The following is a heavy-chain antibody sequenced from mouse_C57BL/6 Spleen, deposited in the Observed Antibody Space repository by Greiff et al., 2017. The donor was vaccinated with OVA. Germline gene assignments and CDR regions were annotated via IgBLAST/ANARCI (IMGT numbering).Heavy chain of an antibody. D-gene: IGHD1-1*01. CDR1: GYTFTSYW. V-gene: IGHV1-59*01. CDR3: ARGGLYGSSSYYLDY. J-gene: IGHJ2*01. Sequence: QVQLQQPGAELVRPGTSVKLSCTASGYTFTSYWMHWVKQRPGQGLEWIGVIDPSDSYTNYTQKFKGKATMTVDTSSHTANLQLSSLTSEDSAVYYCARGGLYGSSSYYLDYWGQGTTLTVSS. CDR2: IDPSDSYT.